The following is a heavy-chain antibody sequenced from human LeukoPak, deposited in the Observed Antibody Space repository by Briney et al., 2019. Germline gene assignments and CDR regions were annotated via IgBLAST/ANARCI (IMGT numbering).Heavy chain of an antibody. CDR3: ARVGGAARSYFDY. V-gene: IGHV1-69*05. CDR1: GGTFGSYA. D-gene: IGHD6-6*01. CDR2: VIPIFGTA. J-gene: IGHJ4*02. Sequence: SVKVSCKASGGTFGSYAISWVRQAPGQGLEWMGGVIPIFGTANYAQKFQGRGPITTDESTGTAYMELSSLRSEDTAVYYCARVGGAARSYFDYWGQGTLVTVSS.